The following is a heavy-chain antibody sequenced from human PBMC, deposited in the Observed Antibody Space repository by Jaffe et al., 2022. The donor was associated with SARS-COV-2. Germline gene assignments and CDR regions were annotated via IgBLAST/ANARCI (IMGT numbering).Heavy chain of an antibody. CDR3: ARDYSYAFDI. J-gene: IGHJ3*02. D-gene: IGHD2-15*01. Sequence: EVQLVESGGGLVQSGGSLRLSCAVSGFTFRSYWMHWVRQAPGKGLVWVSRISSDGSSTNYADSVKGRFTMSRDNAKNTLYLQMNSLRAEDTAVYYCARDYSYAFDIWGQGTMVTVSS. CDR1: GFTFRSYW. V-gene: IGHV3-74*01. CDR2: ISSDGSST.